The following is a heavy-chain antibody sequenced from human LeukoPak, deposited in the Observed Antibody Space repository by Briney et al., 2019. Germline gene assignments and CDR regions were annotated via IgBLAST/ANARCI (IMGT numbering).Heavy chain of an antibody. D-gene: IGHD3-10*01. J-gene: IGHJ3*02. CDR3: ARTIYGSGSYFPAFDI. V-gene: IGHV3-23*01. CDR2: ISGSGGST. CDR1: GFTFSSYA. Sequence: GGSLRLSCAASGFTFSSYAMSWVRQAPGKGLEWVSAISGSGGSTYYADSVKGRFTISRDNSKNTLYLQMNSLRAEDTAVYYCARTIYGSGSYFPAFDIWGQGTMVTVSS.